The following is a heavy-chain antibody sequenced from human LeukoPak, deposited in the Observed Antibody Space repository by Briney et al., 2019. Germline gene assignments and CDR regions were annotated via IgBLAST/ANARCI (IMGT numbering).Heavy chain of an antibody. CDR3: ARDGDGRINFDY. V-gene: IGHV1-2*02. CDR2: INPNSGGT. CDR1: GYTLTGYY. D-gene: IGHD2-21*01. J-gene: IGHJ4*02. Sequence: GASVKVSCEASGYTLTGYYMHWVRQAPGQRLEWMGWINPNSGGTNYAQKFQGRVTMTRDTSISTDYMELRRLTSDDTAVYYCARDGDGRINFDYWGQGTLVTVSS.